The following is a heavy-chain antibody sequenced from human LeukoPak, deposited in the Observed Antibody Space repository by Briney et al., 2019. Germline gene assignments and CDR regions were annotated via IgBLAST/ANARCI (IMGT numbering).Heavy chain of an antibody. J-gene: IGHJ4*02. Sequence: ASVKVSCKASGGTFGSYTISWVRQAPGQGLEWMGRIIPILGIANYAQKFQGRVTITAGKSTSTAYMELSSLRSEDTAVYYCARPGRYCSSTSCYNYFDYWGQGTLVTVSS. CDR1: GGTFGSYT. V-gene: IGHV1-69*02. CDR3: ARPGRYCSSTSCYNYFDY. CDR2: IIPILGIA. D-gene: IGHD2-2*02.